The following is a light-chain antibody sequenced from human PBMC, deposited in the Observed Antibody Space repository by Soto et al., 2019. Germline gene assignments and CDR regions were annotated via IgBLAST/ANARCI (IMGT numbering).Light chain of an antibody. J-gene: IGKJ5*01. CDR2: TAS. Sequence: DIQLSQSPSFLSASVGDRVTITCRASQVISNYLAWYQRKPGKAPKLLISTASILQSGVPSRFSGSGSGTEFTLTISSLQPEDFATYYCQQLTSYPLTFGQGTRLEIK. CDR3: QQLTSYPLT. V-gene: IGKV1-9*01. CDR1: QVISNY.